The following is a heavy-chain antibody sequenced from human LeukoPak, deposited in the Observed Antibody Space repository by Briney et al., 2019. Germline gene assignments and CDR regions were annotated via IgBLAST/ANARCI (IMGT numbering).Heavy chain of an antibody. CDR2: ISSSSSYI. Sequence: GGSLRLSCAASGFTFSSYSMNWVRQAPGKGLEWVSSISSSSSYIYYAGSVKGRFTISRDNAKNSLYLQMNSLRAEDTAVYYCARGSSTIHPSLPTVTTHPFDYWGQGTLVTVSS. D-gene: IGHD4-17*01. CDR1: GFTFSSYS. CDR3: ARGSSTIHPSLPTVTTHPFDY. V-gene: IGHV3-21*01. J-gene: IGHJ4*02.